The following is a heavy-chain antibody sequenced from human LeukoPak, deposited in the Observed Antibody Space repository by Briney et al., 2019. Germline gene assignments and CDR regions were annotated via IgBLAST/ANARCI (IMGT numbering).Heavy chain of an antibody. V-gene: IGHV3-30*02. Sequence: PGGSLRLSCTASGFTFSNYGMHWVRQAPGKGLEWVAFIRYDGSEKYYADSVKGRITISRDNSKNTLYVQMNSLRAEDTAVYYCAKVGRAVAPDYWGQGTLVTVSS. CDR1: GFTFSNYG. CDR2: IRYDGSEK. CDR3: AKVGRAVAPDY. J-gene: IGHJ4*02. D-gene: IGHD2-15*01.